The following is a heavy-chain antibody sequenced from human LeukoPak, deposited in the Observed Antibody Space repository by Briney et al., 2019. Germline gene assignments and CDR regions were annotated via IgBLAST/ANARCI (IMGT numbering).Heavy chain of an antibody. CDR1: GGSISSGGYY. Sequence: SETLSLTCTVSGGSISSGGYYWSWIRQHPGKGLEWIGSIYYSGSTNYNPSLQGRVTISLDTSRNQFSLKLSSVTAADTAVYYCASGDNDPLFDYWGQGTLVAVSS. D-gene: IGHD1-1*01. V-gene: IGHV4-31*03. J-gene: IGHJ4*02. CDR2: IYYSGST. CDR3: ASGDNDPLFDY.